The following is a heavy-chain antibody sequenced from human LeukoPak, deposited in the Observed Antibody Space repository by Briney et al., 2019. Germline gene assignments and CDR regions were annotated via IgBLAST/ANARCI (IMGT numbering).Heavy chain of an antibody. V-gene: IGHV1-46*01. Sequence: ASVKVSCKASGYTFTNYHMHWVRQAPGQGLEWMGIINPSGGSTNYAQKFQGRVTMTRDTSTSTVYMELSSLRSEDTAVYYCARFAVHRRIAVDGQFGLDYWGQGALVGVSS. D-gene: IGHD6-19*01. CDR3: ARFAVHRRIAVDGQFGLDY. CDR1: GYTFTNYH. J-gene: IGHJ4*02. CDR2: INPSGGST.